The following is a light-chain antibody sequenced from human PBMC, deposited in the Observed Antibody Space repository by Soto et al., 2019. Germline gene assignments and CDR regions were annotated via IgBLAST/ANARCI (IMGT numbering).Light chain of an antibody. V-gene: IGKV3-11*02. J-gene: IGKJ4*01. CDR3: QQCSKWPLFT. Sequence: EIVLTQSPAILSLSPGERATLTCRASQSVSNYLAWYQQKPGKAPRLLIYDAVKKATGIPARFSASGSGRDFTLTISSLEPEDFAVYYCQQCSKWPLFTFGGGTKVEIK. CDR2: DAV. CDR1: QSVSNY.